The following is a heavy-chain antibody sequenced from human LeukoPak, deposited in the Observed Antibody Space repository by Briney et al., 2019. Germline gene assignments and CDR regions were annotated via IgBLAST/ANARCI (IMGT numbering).Heavy chain of an antibody. V-gene: IGHV1-46*01. J-gene: IGHJ4*02. Sequence: ASVTVSCKASGYTFTSYYMHWVRQAHGQGLEWMGIINPSGGSTSYAQKFQGRVTMTRDTSTSTVYMELSSLRSEDTAVYYCARDGNDGFDYWGQGTLVTVSS. D-gene: IGHD1-1*01. CDR1: GYTFTSYY. CDR2: INPSGGST. CDR3: ARDGNDGFDY.